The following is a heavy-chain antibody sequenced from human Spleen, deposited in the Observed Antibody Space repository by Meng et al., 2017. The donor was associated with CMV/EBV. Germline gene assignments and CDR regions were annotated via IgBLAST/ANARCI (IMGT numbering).Heavy chain of an antibody. CDR2: INPSGGHT. D-gene: IGHD3-10*02. V-gene: IGHV1-46*01. Sequence: ASVKVSCKASGYAFTNYSMHWVRQAPGQGLEWMGIINPSGGHTSYAQTFRGRVTMTRDTSTSTVYMELSSLRSEDTALYYCAKAVFYVGPLDSRGQGTLVTVSS. CDR3: AKAVFYVGPLDS. J-gene: IGHJ4*02. CDR1: GYAFTNYS.